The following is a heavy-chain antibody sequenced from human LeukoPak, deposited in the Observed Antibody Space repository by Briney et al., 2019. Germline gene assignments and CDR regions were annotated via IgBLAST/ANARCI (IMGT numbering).Heavy chain of an antibody. D-gene: IGHD4-17*01. CDR1: GGSFSGYY. CDR3: ARAEATVTLPFDY. CDR2: INHSGST. Sequence: SETLSLTCAVYGGSFSGYYWSWIRQPPGKGLEWIGEINHSGSTNYNPSLKSRVTISVDTSKNQFSLKLSSVTAADTAVYYCARAEATVTLPFDYWGQGTLVTVSS. J-gene: IGHJ4*02. V-gene: IGHV4-34*01.